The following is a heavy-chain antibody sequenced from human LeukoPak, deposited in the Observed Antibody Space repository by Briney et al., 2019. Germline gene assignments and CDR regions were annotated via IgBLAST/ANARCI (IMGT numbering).Heavy chain of an antibody. CDR2: IVPILGTT. CDR3: ARDDYYDSSAYRENPFDV. D-gene: IGHD3-22*01. J-gene: IGHJ3*01. V-gene: IGHV1-69*01. Sequence: SVKVSCKASGGTFSSYAISWVRQAPGQGLEWMGGIVPILGTTNYAQKFQGRVTITADESTSTLYMELRSLRSEDTAIYYCARDDYYDSSAYRENPFDVWGQGTMVTVSS. CDR1: GGTFSSYA.